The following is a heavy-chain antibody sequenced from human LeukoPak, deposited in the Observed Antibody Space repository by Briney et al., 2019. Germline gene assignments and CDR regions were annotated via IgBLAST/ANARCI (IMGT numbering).Heavy chain of an antibody. CDR2: ISASGGTT. CDR1: GFTFSSYA. CDR3: AREVGPQDY. Sequence: GGSLRLSCVVSGFTFSSYAMSWVRQAPGKGLEWVSAISASGGTTYYADSVRGRFTISRDNSKNTVYVQMNSLRAEDTAVYYCAREVGPQDYWGQGTLVTVSS. V-gene: IGHV3-23*01. D-gene: IGHD1-26*01. J-gene: IGHJ4*02.